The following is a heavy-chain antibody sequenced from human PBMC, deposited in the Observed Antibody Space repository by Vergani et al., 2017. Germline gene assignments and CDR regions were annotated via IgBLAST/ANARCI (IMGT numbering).Heavy chain of an antibody. Sequence: EVQLVQSGAEVKKPGESLKISCQISGYSFTNYWIGWVRQMPGKGLEWMGIIHPADSHTRYSPSFQGQVTISVDKSISTAYLQRSSLRASDSAMYYCARLYGRDRSGSKYFDYWGQGTLVTVSS. D-gene: IGHD6-25*01. CDR2: IHPADSHT. V-gene: IGHV5-51*01. CDR1: GYSFTNYW. CDR3: ARLYGRDRSGSKYFDY. J-gene: IGHJ4*02.